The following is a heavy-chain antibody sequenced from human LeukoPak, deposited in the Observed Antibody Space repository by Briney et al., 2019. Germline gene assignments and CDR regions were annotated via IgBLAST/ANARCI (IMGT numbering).Heavy chain of an antibody. V-gene: IGHV1-69-2*01. CDR1: GYAFSDYY. J-gene: IGHJ4*02. Sequence: GASVKVSCKTSGYAFSDYYIHWVHQAPGKGLQWMGRIDPEDGATSFAGNFQGRVTMTADTSTDTAYMELSNLKFEDTATYYCASAVGGAFDYWGQGTLVTVS. CDR2: IDPEDGAT. D-gene: IGHD6-19*01. CDR3: ASAVGGAFDY.